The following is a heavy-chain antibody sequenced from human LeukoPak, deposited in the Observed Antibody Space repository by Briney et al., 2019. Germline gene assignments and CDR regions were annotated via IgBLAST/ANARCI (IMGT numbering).Heavy chain of an antibody. D-gene: IGHD3-22*01. CDR3: AKSAYYDSSGFYREYYFDF. CDR2: ISGSGGST. J-gene: IGHJ4*02. Sequence: GGSLRLSCAASGFTFSNYAMSWVRQAPGKGLEWVSTISGSGGSTYYADSVKGRFTISRDNSKNTLHLQMNSLRAEDTAVYYCAKSAYYDSSGFYREYYFDFWGQGTLVTVSS. V-gene: IGHV3-23*01. CDR1: GFTFSNYA.